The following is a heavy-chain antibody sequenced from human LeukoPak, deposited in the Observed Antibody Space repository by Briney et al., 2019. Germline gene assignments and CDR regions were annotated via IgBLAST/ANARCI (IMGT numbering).Heavy chain of an antibody. CDR2: INHSGST. CDR1: GGSFSDYY. J-gene: IGHJ5*02. Sequence: SETLSLTCAVYGGSFSDYYWSWIRQPPGKGLEWIGEINHSGSTNYNPSLKSRVTISVDTSKNQFSLKLSSVTAADTAVYYCARAPTDMTLRRTNWFDPWGQGTLVTVSS. D-gene: IGHD4-17*01. V-gene: IGHV4-34*01. CDR3: ARAPTDMTLRRTNWFDP.